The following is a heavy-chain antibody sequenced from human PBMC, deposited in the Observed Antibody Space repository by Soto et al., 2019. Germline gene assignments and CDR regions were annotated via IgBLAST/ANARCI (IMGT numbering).Heavy chain of an antibody. Sequence: GGSLRLSCVGSGFTFADYAMHWVRQAPVKGLEWVSGIRWNSDYIGYADSVRGRFATSRDNAKNSLYLQMNSLRAEDTAVYYCARDQPGYSYGYGLGYWGQGTLVTVSS. CDR1: GFTFADYA. CDR2: IRWNSDYI. CDR3: ARDQPGYSYGYGLGY. J-gene: IGHJ4*02. V-gene: IGHV3-9*01. D-gene: IGHD5-18*01.